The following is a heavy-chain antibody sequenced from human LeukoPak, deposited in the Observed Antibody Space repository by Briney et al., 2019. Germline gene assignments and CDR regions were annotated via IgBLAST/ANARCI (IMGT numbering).Heavy chain of an antibody. D-gene: IGHD5-18*01. J-gene: IGHJ3*02. CDR1: GYTFTSYD. CDR3: ALCGYSHGYEDDAFDI. V-gene: IGHV1-8*01. Sequence: ASLKVSCKASGYTFTSYDINWVRQATGQGLEWMGWMNPNSGNTGYAQKFQGTVTMTRNTSISTAYMELSSLRSEDTAVYYCALCGYSHGYEDDAFDIWGQGTMVTVSS. CDR2: MNPNSGNT.